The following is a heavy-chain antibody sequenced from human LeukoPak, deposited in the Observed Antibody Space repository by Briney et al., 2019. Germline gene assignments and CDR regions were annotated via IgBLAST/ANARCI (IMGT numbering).Heavy chain of an antibody. D-gene: IGHD3-16*01. J-gene: IGHJ4*02. V-gene: IGHV3-48*01. CDR2: VSGSSSSA. Sequence: GGSLSLLCAASGFTFSRFGMNWVRQAPGKGLEWLSYVSGSSSSAYNADPVKGRFTITRDNGKNSLYMQVNGLRADDTAVYYCAREFDYGYFDYWGLRALVSVSS. CDR3: AREFDYGYFDY. CDR1: GFTFSRFG.